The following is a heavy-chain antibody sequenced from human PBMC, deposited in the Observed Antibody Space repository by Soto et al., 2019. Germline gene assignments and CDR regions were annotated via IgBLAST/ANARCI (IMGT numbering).Heavy chain of an antibody. CDR3: ARVTSMVRGVIDNWFDP. CDR1: GGTFSSYA. J-gene: IGHJ5*02. D-gene: IGHD3-10*01. V-gene: IGHV1-69*01. CDR2: IIPMYGPA. Sequence: QVPLVQSGAEVKKPGSSVTVSCKAAGGTFSSYAIHWVRQAPGQGLEWMGGIIPMYGPAKYAQRFQGRVPITADESTPTVYMELTSLTSQDTAVYYCARVTSMVRGVIDNWFDPWGHGTLVTGSS.